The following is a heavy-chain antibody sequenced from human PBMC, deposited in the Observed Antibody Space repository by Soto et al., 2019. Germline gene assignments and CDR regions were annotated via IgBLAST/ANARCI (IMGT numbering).Heavy chain of an antibody. V-gene: IGHV3-74*01. CDR2: INSDGSST. CDR3: TRVRIAAAGPDY. D-gene: IGHD6-13*01. CDR1: GFMYSTYW. Sequence: VQLVESGGGLVQPGGSLRLSCAASGFMYSTYWMHWVRQAPGKGLVWVSRINSDGSSTDYADSVKGRFTISRDNAKNTLYLQMNTLRAEDTAVYYCTRVRIAAAGPDYWGQGTLVTVSS. J-gene: IGHJ4*02.